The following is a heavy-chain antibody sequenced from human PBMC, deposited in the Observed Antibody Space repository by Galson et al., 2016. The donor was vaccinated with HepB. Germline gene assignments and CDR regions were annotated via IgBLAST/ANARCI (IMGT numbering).Heavy chain of an antibody. CDR3: ARGGDYASWFDP. CDR2: INSDGSST. CDR1: GFTFSSYW. Sequence: SLRLSCAASGFTFSSYWMHWVRQAPGKGLVWVSRINSDGSSTSYADSVKGRFTISRDNAKNTLYLQMNSLKAEDTAVYYCARGGDYASWFDPWGQGTRVTVSS. D-gene: IGHD4-17*01. V-gene: IGHV3-74*01. J-gene: IGHJ5*02.